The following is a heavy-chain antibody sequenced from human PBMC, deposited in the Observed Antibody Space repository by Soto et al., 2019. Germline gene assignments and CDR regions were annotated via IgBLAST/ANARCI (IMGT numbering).Heavy chain of an antibody. CDR1: GSYITSGDYH. V-gene: IGHV4-30-4*01. CDR2: ISHSETT. Sequence: QVRLQESGPGLVKASQTLSLTCSVSGSYITSGDYHWTWIRQAPGKGLEWIGYISHSETTYYSPAIKKRIIISSDFSMNQFSLRLNSVTAADTAGYFCAGFGVGDRDDKWGQGTLVTVSS. CDR3: AGFGVGDRDDK. J-gene: IGHJ4*02. D-gene: IGHD2-8*01.